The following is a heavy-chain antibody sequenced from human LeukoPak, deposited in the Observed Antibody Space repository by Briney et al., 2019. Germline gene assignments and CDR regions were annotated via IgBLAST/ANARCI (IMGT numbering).Heavy chain of an antibody. D-gene: IGHD1-26*01. CDR2: INPNSGGT. J-gene: IGHJ4*02. CDR1: GYTFTGYY. V-gene: IGHV1-2*02. CDR3: ARERKRVGATVYYFDY. Sequence: ASVKVSCKASGYTFTGYYMHWVRQAPGQGLEWMGWINPNSGGTNYAQKFQGRVTMTRDTSISTAYMELSRLRSDDTAVYYCARERKRVGATVYYFDYWGQGTLVTVSS.